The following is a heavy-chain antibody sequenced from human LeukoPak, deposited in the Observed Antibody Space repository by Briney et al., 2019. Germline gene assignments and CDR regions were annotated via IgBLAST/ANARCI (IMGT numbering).Heavy chain of an antibody. CDR3: AKEVDCPSDCLFFHS. J-gene: IGHJ4*02. Sequence: AGSLRLSCAASGFTFNSYAMSWVRQAPGKGLEWVANIKQDGSGKYYVDSLKGRFTISRDNAKNSLYLQMNSLRAEDTAVYYCAKEVDCPSDCLFFHSWGQGTLVTVSS. CDR2: IKQDGSGK. V-gene: IGHV3-7*01. D-gene: IGHD2-21*02. CDR1: GFTFNSYA.